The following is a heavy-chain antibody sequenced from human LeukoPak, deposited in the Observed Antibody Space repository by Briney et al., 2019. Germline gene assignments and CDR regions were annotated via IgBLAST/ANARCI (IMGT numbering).Heavy chain of an antibody. Sequence: GGSLRLSCAASGFTFSSYAMSWVRQAPGKGLEWVSAISGSGGSTYYADSVKGRFTISRDNAKNSLYLQMNSLRDEDTAVYYCARNEYSGYDRVYFYYMDVWGKGTTVTVSS. CDR2: ISGSGGST. D-gene: IGHD5-12*01. J-gene: IGHJ6*03. V-gene: IGHV3-23*01. CDR3: ARNEYSGYDRVYFYYMDV. CDR1: GFTFSSYA.